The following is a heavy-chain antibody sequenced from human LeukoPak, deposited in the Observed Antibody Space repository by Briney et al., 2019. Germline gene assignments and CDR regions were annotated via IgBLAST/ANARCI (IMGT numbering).Heavy chain of an antibody. CDR1: GFTFDDYA. Sequence: GRSLRLSCAASGFTFDDYAMHWVRQAPGKGLEWVSGISWNSGSIGYADSVKGRFTISRDNAKNPLYLQMNSLRAEDTALYYCAKELPGRWFDPWGQGTLVTVSS. D-gene: IGHD2-15*01. J-gene: IGHJ5*02. CDR2: ISWNSGSI. V-gene: IGHV3-9*01. CDR3: AKELPGRWFDP.